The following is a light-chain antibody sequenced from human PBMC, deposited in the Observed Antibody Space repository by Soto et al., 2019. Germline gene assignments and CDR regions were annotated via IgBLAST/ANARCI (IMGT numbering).Light chain of an antibody. V-gene: IGKV1-5*01. J-gene: IGKJ1*01. CDR1: QSISRW. Sequence: DIQMTQSPSTLSASLGDRVTITCRASQSISRWLAWYQQKPGQAPKLLISDVSSLERGVPSRFSGSGSGTEFTLTISSLQPDDFATYHCQQYETYSQWTFGQGTKVEI. CDR2: DVS. CDR3: QQYETYSQWT.